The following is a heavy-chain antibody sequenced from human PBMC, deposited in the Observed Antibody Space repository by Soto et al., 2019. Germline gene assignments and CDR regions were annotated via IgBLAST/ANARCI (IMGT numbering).Heavy chain of an antibody. CDR3: ARSIGSSSFYFDF. CDR1: GGTFSDYA. CDR2: LIPIFGTT. V-gene: IGHV1-69*13. D-gene: IGHD6-6*01. J-gene: IGHJ4*03. Sequence: SVKVSCKASGGTFSDYAVSWLRQAPVQGLEWMGGLIPIFGTTSYPQKFQGRVTITADDFSRTAYMELTRPTSEDTAVYFCARSIGSSSFYFDFWGHGTLVTVSS.